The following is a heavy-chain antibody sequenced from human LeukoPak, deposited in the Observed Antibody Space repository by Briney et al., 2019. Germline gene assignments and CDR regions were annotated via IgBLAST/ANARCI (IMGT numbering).Heavy chain of an antibody. CDR3: ARMGSVEAADDAYYHGIDV. D-gene: IGHD6-13*01. CDR2: ITPNSGGT. CDR1: GYTFTAYY. V-gene: IGHV1-2*02. J-gene: IGHJ6*02. Sequence: GASVKVSCKASGYTFTAYYMHWVRQAPGQGLEWMGWITPNSGGTKYAQRFQGRVTMTRDTSISTAYMELTRLRSADTAVYYCARMGSVEAADDAYYHGIDVWGQGTTVTVSS.